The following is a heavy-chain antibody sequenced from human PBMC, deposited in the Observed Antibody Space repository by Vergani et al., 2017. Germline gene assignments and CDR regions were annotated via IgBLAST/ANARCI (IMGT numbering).Heavy chain of an antibody. Sequence: EVQLLESGGGLVQPGGSLRLSCAASGFTFSSYAMSWVRQAPGKGLEWVSAISGSGGSTYYADSVKGRFTISRDNSKNTLYLQMNSLRAEDTAVYYCAKDRRGYCSSTSCDARYYYYYMDVWGKGTTVTVSS. CDR1: GFTFSSYA. V-gene: IGHV3-23*01. CDR3: AKDRRGYCSSTSCDARYYYYYMDV. D-gene: IGHD2-2*01. CDR2: ISGSGGST. J-gene: IGHJ6*03.